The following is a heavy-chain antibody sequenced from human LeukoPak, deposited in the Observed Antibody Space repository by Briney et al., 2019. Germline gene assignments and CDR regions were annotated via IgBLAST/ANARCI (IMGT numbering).Heavy chain of an antibody. Sequence: PGGSLRLSCAASGFTFSSYAMHWVRQAPGKGLEWVAVISYDGSNKYYADSVKGRFTISRDNSKNTLYLQMNSLRAEDTAVYYCAREWVQLWFDYWGRGTLVTVSS. D-gene: IGHD5-18*01. V-gene: IGHV3-30*04. CDR3: AREWVQLWFDY. CDR1: GFTFSSYA. J-gene: IGHJ4*02. CDR2: ISYDGSNK.